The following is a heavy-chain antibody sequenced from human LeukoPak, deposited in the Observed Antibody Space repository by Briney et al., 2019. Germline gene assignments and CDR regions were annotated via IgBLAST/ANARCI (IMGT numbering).Heavy chain of an antibody. D-gene: IGHD3-3*01. CDR1: GFTFSSYG. CDR2: ISYDGSNK. J-gene: IGHJ5*02. V-gene: IGHV3-30*03. Sequence: GGSLRLSCAASGFTFSSYGMHWVRQAPGKGLEWVAVISYDGSNKYYADSVKGRFTISRDNSKNTLYLQMNSLRAEDTAVYYCARDNNYDFWSGYYFNWFDPWGQGTLVTVSS. CDR3: ARDNNYDFWSGYYFNWFDP.